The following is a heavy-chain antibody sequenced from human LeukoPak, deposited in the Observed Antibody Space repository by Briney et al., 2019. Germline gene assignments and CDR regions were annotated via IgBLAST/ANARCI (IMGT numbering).Heavy chain of an antibody. Sequence: PSETLSLTCTVSGGSISIYYWNWIRQPAGKGLEWIGRIFTSGITNYNPSLKSRVTMSVDTSKNQFSLNLSSVIAADTAIYYCARETSGTYYNPLGYMDVWGTGTTVTVSS. J-gene: IGHJ6*03. V-gene: IGHV4-4*07. CDR1: GGSISIYY. CDR2: IFTSGIT. CDR3: ARETSGTYYNPLGYMDV. D-gene: IGHD3-10*01.